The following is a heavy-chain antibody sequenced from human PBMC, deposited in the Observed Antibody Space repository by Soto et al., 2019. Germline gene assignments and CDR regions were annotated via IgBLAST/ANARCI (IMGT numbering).Heavy chain of an antibody. CDR3: GQDGVGATPLGWFDP. D-gene: IGHD1-26*01. V-gene: IGHV1-2*06. J-gene: IGHJ5*02. CDR1: GYTFIGYY. Sequence: QVQLVQSGAEVKKPGASVKVSCKASGYTFIGYYIHWVRQAPGQGLEWMGRINPRSGDTTYAQKFQGRLTMTRDTSISTAYMELSSLRSDDTAVYYCGQDGVGATPLGWFDPWGQGSLVTVSS. CDR2: INPRSGDT.